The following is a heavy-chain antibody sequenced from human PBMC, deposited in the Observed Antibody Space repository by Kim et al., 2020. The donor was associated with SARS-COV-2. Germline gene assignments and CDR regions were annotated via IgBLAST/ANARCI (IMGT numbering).Heavy chain of an antibody. Sequence: GGSLRLSCAASGFTFSSYGMHWVRQAPGKGLEWVAVISYDGSNKYYADSVKGRFTISRDNSKNTLYLQMNSLRAEDTAVYYCARDCSGGSCYPNFDYWG. D-gene: IGHD2-15*01. CDR2: ISYDGSNK. CDR3: ARDCSGGSCYPNFDY. J-gene: IGHJ4*01. CDR1: GFTFSSYG. V-gene: IGHV3-33*05.